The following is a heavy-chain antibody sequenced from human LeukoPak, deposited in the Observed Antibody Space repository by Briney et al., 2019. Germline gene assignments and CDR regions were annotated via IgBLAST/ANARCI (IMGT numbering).Heavy chain of an antibody. CDR1: GFTFSSYE. D-gene: IGHD6-13*01. CDR3: ASTGSSSWYFDY. V-gene: IGHV3-48*03. J-gene: IGHJ4*02. Sequence: GGSLRLSCAASGFTFSSYEMNWVRQAPGKGLEWVSYISSGGSTIYYADSVKGRFTISRDNAKNSLYLQMNSLRAEDTAVYYCASTGSSSWYFDYWGQGTLVTVSS. CDR2: ISSGGSTI.